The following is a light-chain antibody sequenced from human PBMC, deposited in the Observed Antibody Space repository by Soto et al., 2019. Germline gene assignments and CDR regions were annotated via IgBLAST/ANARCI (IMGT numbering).Light chain of an antibody. CDR3: QHHEGSPRT. Sequence: ETVLTQSPGTVSLSPGERATLSCTTSQTVNSDYLAWYQQKPGQAPRLLIYGVFNRATGIPDRFSGSGPGTCFTLTISGLEPEDSAVYDCQHHEGSPRTFGQGTNLQI. J-gene: IGKJ2*01. CDR1: QTVNSDY. CDR2: GVF. V-gene: IGKV3-20*01.